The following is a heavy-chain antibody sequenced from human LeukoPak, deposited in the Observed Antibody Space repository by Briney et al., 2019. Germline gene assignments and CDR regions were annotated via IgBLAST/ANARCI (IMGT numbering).Heavy chain of an antibody. J-gene: IGHJ6*01. CDR1: GGSISSYY. Sequence: SETLSLTCTVTGGSISSYYWSWVRQPPGKGLEWIGYIYYSGSTNYNPSLKSRVTTSVDTSKNQFSLKLRSVTAADTAVYYCARWGTTGTTGYYGMDVWGQGTTVTVSS. CDR3: ARWGTTGTTGYYGMDV. CDR2: IYYSGST. V-gene: IGHV4-59*01. D-gene: IGHD1-1*01.